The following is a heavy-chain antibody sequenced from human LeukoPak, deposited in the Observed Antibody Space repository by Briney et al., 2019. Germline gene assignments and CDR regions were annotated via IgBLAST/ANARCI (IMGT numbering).Heavy chain of an antibody. CDR1: GFTFGNYW. V-gene: IGHV3-7*01. D-gene: IGHD3-22*01. CDR3: AKGSDNYYALFDH. Sequence: GGSLRLSCAASGFTFGNYWMSWVRQPEGDWLEWVDYINEDGSQKYYVDSVKGRFSTSRDNAKNSLYLQMHGLRAEDRDVYYCAKGSDNYYALFDHWGQGTLVTVSS. J-gene: IGHJ4*02. CDR2: INEDGSQK.